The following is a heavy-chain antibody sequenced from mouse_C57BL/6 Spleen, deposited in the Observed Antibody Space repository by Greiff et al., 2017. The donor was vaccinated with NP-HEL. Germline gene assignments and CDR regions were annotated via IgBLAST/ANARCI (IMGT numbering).Heavy chain of an antibody. V-gene: IGHV2-5*01. CDR1: GFSLTSYG. J-gene: IGHJ1*03. CDR3: AKNGIITTARGYFDV. CDR2: IWRGGST. D-gene: IGHD1-1*01. Sequence: QVQLKQSGPGLVQPSQSLSITCTVSGFSLTSYGVHWVRQSPGKGLEWLGVIWRGGSTDYNAAFMSRLSITKDNSKSQVFFKMNSLQADDTAIYYCAKNGIITTARGYFDVWGTGTTVTVSS.